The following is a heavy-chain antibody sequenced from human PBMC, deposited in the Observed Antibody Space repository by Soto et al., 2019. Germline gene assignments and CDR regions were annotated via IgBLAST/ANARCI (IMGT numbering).Heavy chain of an antibody. V-gene: IGHV1-18*01. CDR3: ARDVMDIVATIHWFDP. Sequence: GPSVKVSCKASGYTFTSYGISWVRQAPGQGLEWMGWISAYNGNTNYAQKLQGRVTMTTDTSTSTAYMELRSLRSDDTAVYYCARDVMDIVATIHWFDPWGQGTLVTVSS. CDR2: ISAYNGNT. CDR1: GYTFTSYG. D-gene: IGHD5-12*01. J-gene: IGHJ5*02.